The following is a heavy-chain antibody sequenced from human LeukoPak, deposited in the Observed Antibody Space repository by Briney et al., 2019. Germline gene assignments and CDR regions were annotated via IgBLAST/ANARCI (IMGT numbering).Heavy chain of an antibody. J-gene: IGHJ4*02. CDR3: ARGPSAGGYDYVWGSYRYTGQDY. Sequence: GGSPRLSCAASGFTFSTYAMSWVRQAPGKGLEWVAVISYDGSNKYYADSVKGRFTISRDNSKNTLYLQMNSLRAEDTAVYYCARGPSAGGYDYVWGSYRYTGQDYWGQGTLVTVSS. CDR2: ISYDGSNK. CDR1: GFTFSTYA. D-gene: IGHD3-16*02. V-gene: IGHV3-30*04.